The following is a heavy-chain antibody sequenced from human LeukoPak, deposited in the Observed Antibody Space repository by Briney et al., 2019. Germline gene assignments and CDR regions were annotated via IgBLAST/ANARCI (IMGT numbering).Heavy chain of an antibody. Sequence: GGSLRLSCAASGFTFSSYEMNWVRQAPGKGLEWVSYISSSGSTIYYADSVKGRFTISRDDAKNSLYLQMNSLRAEDTAVYYCAELGITMIGGVWGKGTTVTISS. V-gene: IGHV3-48*03. J-gene: IGHJ6*04. CDR3: AELGITMIGGV. CDR1: GFTFSSYE. CDR2: ISSSGSTI. D-gene: IGHD3-10*02.